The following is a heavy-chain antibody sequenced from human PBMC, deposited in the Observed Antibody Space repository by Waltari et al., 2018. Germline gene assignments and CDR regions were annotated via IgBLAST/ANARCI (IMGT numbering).Heavy chain of an antibody. CDR2: ISYDGSKK. V-gene: IGHV3-30*18. CDR3: AKGGPKYSGNPSALDT. Sequence: QEQLVESGGGVVQPGRSLRLSCAASGFTFNTYGVHWVRQAQVKGLEWVAVISYDGSKKYYADSVKGRFAISRDNSKNTLFLEMNSLKVEDTAVYFCAKGGPKYSGNPSALDTWGQGTMVTVSS. D-gene: IGHD1-26*01. CDR1: GFTFNTYG. J-gene: IGHJ3*02.